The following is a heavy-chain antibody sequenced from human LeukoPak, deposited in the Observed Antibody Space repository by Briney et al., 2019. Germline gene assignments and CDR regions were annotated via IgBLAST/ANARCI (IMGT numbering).Heavy chain of an antibody. V-gene: IGHV3-23*01. CDR1: GFTFNNYD. Sequence: GGSLRLSCAASGFTFNNYDMSWVRQVQGKGLEWVSAVSGSGGSTYYAYSVKGRFSISRDNSRNTLYLQMNSLRAEDMAVYYCVKDASSGTYYDYWGQGTLVTVSS. J-gene: IGHJ4*02. CDR3: VKDASSGTYYDY. CDR2: VSGSGGST. D-gene: IGHD1-26*01.